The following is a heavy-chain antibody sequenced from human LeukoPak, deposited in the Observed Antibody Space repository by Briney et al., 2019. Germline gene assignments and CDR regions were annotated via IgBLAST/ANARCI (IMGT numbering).Heavy chain of an antibody. J-gene: IGHJ4*02. CDR1: GFTFDDYA. CDR3: AKDKQWLVRGSYDY. Sequence: GGSLRLSCAASGFTFDDYAMHWVRQAPGKGLEWVSGISWNSGSIGYADSVEGRFTISRDNAKNSLYLQMNSLRAEDTALYYCAKDKQWLVRGSYDYWGQGTLVTVSS. V-gene: IGHV3-9*01. D-gene: IGHD6-19*01. CDR2: ISWNSGSI.